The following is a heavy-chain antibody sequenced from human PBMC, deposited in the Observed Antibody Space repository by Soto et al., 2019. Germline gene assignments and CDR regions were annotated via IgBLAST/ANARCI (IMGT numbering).Heavy chain of an antibody. CDR3: VRAAGYSGNDYVYYYGMDV. Sequence: QVQVVESGGGVVQPGRSLRLSCAASGFTFSSHGMHWVRQAPGKGLEWVALVWYDGRNKDYADSVTGRFTISRDNSKNTLYLQMNSLRDEDTAVYYCVRAAGYSGNDYVYYYGMDVWGQGTTVTVSS. CDR1: GFTFSSHG. J-gene: IGHJ6*02. D-gene: IGHD5-12*01. CDR2: VWYDGRNK. V-gene: IGHV3-33*01.